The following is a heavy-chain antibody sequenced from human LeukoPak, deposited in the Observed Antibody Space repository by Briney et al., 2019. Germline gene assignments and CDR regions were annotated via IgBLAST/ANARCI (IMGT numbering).Heavy chain of an antibody. Sequence: SETLSLTCTVSGGSISSYYWSWIRQPPGKGLEWIGYIYYSGSTNYNPSLNSRVTISVDTSKNQFSLKLSSVTAADTAVYYCARKRCISTSCQIRYYFDYWGQGTLVTVSS. CDR2: IYYSGST. CDR3: ARKRCISTSCQIRYYFDY. V-gene: IGHV4-59*12. J-gene: IGHJ4*02. CDR1: GGSISSYY. D-gene: IGHD2-2*01.